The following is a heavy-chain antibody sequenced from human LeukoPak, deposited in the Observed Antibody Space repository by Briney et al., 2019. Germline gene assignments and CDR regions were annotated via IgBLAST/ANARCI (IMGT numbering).Heavy chain of an antibody. CDR2: ISYDGSNK. CDR1: GFTFSSYG. D-gene: IGHD6-19*01. CDR3: AKEPGIAVAGSSHFDY. J-gene: IGHJ4*02. V-gene: IGHV3-30*18. Sequence: PGGSLRLSCAASGFTFSSYGMHWVRQAPGKGLEWVAVISYDGSNKYYADSVKGRFTISRDNSKNTLYLQMNSLRAEDTAVYYCAKEPGIAVAGSSHFDYWGQGTLVTVSS.